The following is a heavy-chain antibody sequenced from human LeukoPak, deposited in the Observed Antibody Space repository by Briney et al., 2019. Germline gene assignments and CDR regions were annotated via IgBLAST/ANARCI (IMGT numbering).Heavy chain of an antibody. D-gene: IGHD6-13*01. Sequence: GASVKVSCKASGYTFTGYYMHWVRQAPGQGFEWMGWINPNSGGTNYAQKFQGRVTMTRDTSISTAYMELSRLRSDDTAVYYCARDGMYSSSLYFGYYYYMDVWGKGTTVTVSS. CDR2: INPNSGGT. CDR1: GYTFTGYY. J-gene: IGHJ6*03. CDR3: ARDGMYSSSLYFGYYYYMDV. V-gene: IGHV1-2*02.